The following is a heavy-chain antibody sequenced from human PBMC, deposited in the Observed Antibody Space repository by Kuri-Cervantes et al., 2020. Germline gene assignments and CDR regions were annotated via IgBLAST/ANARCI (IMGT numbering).Heavy chain of an antibody. J-gene: IGHJ6*02. CDR3: ARFTTRGMDV. V-gene: IGHV1-2*02. CDR2: INPNSGGT. CDR1: GYTFTGYY. Sequence: ASVKVSCKASGYTFTGYYMHWVRQAPGQGLEWMGWINPNSGGTNYAQKFQGRVTMTRDTSISTAYLQWSSLKASDTAMYYCARFTTRGMDVWGQGTTVTVSS. D-gene: IGHD4-17*01.